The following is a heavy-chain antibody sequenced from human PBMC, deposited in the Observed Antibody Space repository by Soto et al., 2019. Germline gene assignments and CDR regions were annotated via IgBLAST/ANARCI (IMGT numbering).Heavy chain of an antibody. Sequence: LSLTCTVSGGSISGGGYYWSWIRQPPGKGLEWIGYIYYSGSTNYNPSLKSRVTISVDTSKNQFSLKLSSVTAADTAVYYCARGSSGWSVYYYFDYWGQGTLVTVS. CDR2: IYYSGST. J-gene: IGHJ4*02. V-gene: IGHV4-61*08. D-gene: IGHD6-19*01. CDR1: GGSISGGGYY. CDR3: ARGSSGWSVYYYFDY.